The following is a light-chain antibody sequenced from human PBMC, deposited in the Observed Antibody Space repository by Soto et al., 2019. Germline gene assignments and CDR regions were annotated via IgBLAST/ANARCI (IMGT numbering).Light chain of an antibody. V-gene: IGKV3-20*01. Sequence: EIVLTQSPGTLSLSPRERATLSCRASQSVSNAYLAWYQHKVDQSPRLLIYGASNRAPGIPERFSGSGSGTDFTLTISRLEPEDFAVYYCQQYDASHRTFGQGTQVEVK. CDR1: QSVSNAY. CDR3: QQYDASHRT. J-gene: IGKJ1*01. CDR2: GAS.